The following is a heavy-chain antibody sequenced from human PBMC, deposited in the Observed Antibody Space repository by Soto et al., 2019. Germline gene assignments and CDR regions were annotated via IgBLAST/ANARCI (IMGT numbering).Heavy chain of an antibody. Sequence: LRLSCAASGFTFSNAWLSWVRQAPGKGLEWVGRIKSKTDGGTTDYTAPVKGRFTISRDDSKNTLYLQMNSLKIEDTAVYYCTTGSTSTKDYWGQGTLVTVSS. D-gene: IGHD2-15*01. J-gene: IGHJ4*02. CDR3: TTGSTSTKDY. CDR1: GFTFSNAW. CDR2: IKSKTDGGTT. V-gene: IGHV3-15*01.